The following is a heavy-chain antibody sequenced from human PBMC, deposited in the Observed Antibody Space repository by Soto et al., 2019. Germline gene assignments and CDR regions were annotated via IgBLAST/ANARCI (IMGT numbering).Heavy chain of an antibody. CDR3: AKEWGMARGVRTHAENFDY. V-gene: IGHV3-30*18. J-gene: IGHJ4*02. Sequence: QVQLVESGGRVVQPGRSLRLSCAASGFTFSSYGMHWVRQAPGKGLEWVAVISYDGSNKYYADSVKGRFTISRDNSKNTLYLQMNSLRAEDTTVYYCAKEWGMARGVRTHAENFDYWGQGTLVTVSS. CDR1: GFTFSSYG. CDR2: ISYDGSNK. D-gene: IGHD3-10*01.